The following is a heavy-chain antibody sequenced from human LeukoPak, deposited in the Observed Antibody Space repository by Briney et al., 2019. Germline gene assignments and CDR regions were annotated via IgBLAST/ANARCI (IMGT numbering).Heavy chain of an antibody. D-gene: IGHD3-10*01. CDR1: GFTFSSYA. Sequence: GGSLRLSCAASGFTFSSYAMSWVRQAPGKGLEWVSAISGSGGSTYYADSAKGRFTISRDNSKNTLYLQMNSLRAEDTAVYYCAKDPLWGMVRGVRNWFDPWGQGTLVTVSS. V-gene: IGHV3-23*01. J-gene: IGHJ5*02. CDR3: AKDPLWGMVRGVRNWFDP. CDR2: ISGSGGST.